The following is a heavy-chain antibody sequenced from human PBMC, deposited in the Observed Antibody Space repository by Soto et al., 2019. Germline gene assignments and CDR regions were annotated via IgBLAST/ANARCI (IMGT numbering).Heavy chain of an antibody. CDR2: IIPILGIA. Sequence: ASVKVSCKASGGTFSSYTISWVRQAPRQGLEWMGRIIPILGIANYAQKFQGRVTITADKSTSTAYMELSSLRSEDTAVYYCARNYYYDSSGYYHFDYWGQGTLVTVSS. J-gene: IGHJ4*02. CDR3: ARNYYYDSSGYYHFDY. V-gene: IGHV1-69*02. D-gene: IGHD3-22*01. CDR1: GGTFSSYT.